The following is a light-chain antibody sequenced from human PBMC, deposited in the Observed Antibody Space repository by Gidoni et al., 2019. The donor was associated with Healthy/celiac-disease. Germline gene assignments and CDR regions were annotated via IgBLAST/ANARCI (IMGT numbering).Light chain of an antibody. Sequence: QSVLTQPPSVSGAPGPRVTITCTGSISNIGAGYDVHWYQQLPGTAPKLLTYGNSNRPSGVPDRFSGSKSGTSASLAITGLQAEDEADYYCQSYDSSLSGVVFGGGTKLTVL. CDR3: QSYDSSLSGVV. V-gene: IGLV1-40*01. J-gene: IGLJ2*01. CDR2: GNS. CDR1: ISNIGAGYD.